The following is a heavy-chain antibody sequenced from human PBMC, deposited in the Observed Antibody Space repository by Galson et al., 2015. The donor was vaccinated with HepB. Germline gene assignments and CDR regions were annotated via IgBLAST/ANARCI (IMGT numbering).Heavy chain of an antibody. V-gene: IGHV3-23*01. D-gene: IGHD3-22*01. CDR2: ITGCGSST. Sequence: SLRLSCAASGFTFDTYAMSWVRQAPGQGLEWVSSITGCGSSTYYADSVKGRFTISRDNSTNTLYLQLNSLRAEDAAVYYCAKPRKSYYDSSGYPFDDWGQGTLVTVSS. CDR1: GFTFDTYA. CDR3: AKPRKSYYDSSGYPFDD. J-gene: IGHJ4*02.